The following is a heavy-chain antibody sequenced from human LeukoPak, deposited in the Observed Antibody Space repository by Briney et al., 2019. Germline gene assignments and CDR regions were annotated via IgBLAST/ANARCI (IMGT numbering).Heavy chain of an antibody. Sequence: GGSLRLSCAASGLTFSSYSMNWVRQAPGKGLEWVSSISSSSSYIYYADSVKGRFTISRDNAKNSLYLQMNSLRAEDTAVYYCARGSGIAADYWGQGTLVTVSS. CDR2: ISSSSSYI. CDR1: GLTFSSYS. D-gene: IGHD6-13*01. CDR3: ARGSGIAADY. J-gene: IGHJ4*02. V-gene: IGHV3-21*01.